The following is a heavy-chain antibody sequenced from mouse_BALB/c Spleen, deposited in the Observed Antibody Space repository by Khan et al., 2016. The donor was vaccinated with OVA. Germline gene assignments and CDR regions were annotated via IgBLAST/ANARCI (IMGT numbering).Heavy chain of an antibody. CDR3: ARAYYRYDGYYAMDY. Sequence: QVQLKESGPGLVAPSQSLSITCTVSGFSLSRYNIHWVRQPPGKGLEWLGMIWGGGGTDYNSTLKSRLSIRKDNSKSQVFLKMNSLQTDDTAMYDCARAYYRYDGYYAMDYWGQGTPVTVSS. V-gene: IGHV2-6-4*01. J-gene: IGHJ4*01. D-gene: IGHD2-14*01. CDR2: IWGGGGT. CDR1: GFSLSRYN.